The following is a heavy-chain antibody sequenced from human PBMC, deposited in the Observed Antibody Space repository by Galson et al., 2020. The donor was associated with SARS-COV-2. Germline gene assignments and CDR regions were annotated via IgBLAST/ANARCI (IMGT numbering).Heavy chain of an antibody. CDR3: ARDKDGDSANWQDY. J-gene: IGHJ4*02. CDR2: VNWNSRTI. Sequence: GGSLRLSCVASGFTYEDYGMNWVRHAPGKGLEWVAYVNWNSRTIRYADSVKGRFTISRDNAKRSLYLELNSLRVEDTALYYCARDKDGDSANWQDYWGQGTQVTVSS. CDR1: GFTYEDYG. V-gene: IGHV3-20*04. D-gene: IGHD1-1*01.